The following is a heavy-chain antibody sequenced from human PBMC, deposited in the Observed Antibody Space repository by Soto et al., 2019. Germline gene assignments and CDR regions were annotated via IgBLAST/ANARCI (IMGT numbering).Heavy chain of an antibody. D-gene: IGHD6-19*01. CDR3: ARGYSSGWYDILDY. Sequence: GGSLRLSCAASGFTFSSYSMNWVRQAPGKGLEWVSYISSSSSTIYYADSGKGRFTISRDNAKNSLYLQMNSLRDEDTAVYYCARGYSSGWYDILDYWGQGTLVTVSS. J-gene: IGHJ4*02. V-gene: IGHV3-48*02. CDR2: ISSSSSTI. CDR1: GFTFSSYS.